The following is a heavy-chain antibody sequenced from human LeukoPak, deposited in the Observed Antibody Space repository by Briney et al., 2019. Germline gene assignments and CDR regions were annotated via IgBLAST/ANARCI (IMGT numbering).Heavy chain of an antibody. Sequence: ASVKVSCKASGYTFTSYGISWVRQAPGQGLEWMGWISAYNGNTNYAQKLQGRVTMTTDTSTSTAYTELRSLRSDDTAVYYCARGKVPTVPRYDFWSGYYNNYYYMDVWGKGTTVTVSS. CDR3: ARGKVPTVPRYDFWSGYYNNYYYMDV. CDR1: GYTFTSYG. D-gene: IGHD3-3*01. CDR2: ISAYNGNT. J-gene: IGHJ6*03. V-gene: IGHV1-18*01.